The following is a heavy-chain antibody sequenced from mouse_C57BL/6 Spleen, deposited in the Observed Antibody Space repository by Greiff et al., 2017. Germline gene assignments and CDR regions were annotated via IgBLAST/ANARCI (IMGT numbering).Heavy chain of an antibody. CDR2: ISYSGST. CDR1: GYSITSGYD. Sequence: EVQLQESGPGMVKPSQSLSLTCTVTGYSITSGYDWHWIRHFPGNKLEWMGYISYSGSTNYNPSLKSRISFTHDTSKNHFFLKLNSVTTEDTATYYCAMIFPDYYAMDYWGQGTSVTVSS. CDR3: AMIFPDYYAMDY. J-gene: IGHJ4*01. V-gene: IGHV3-1*01.